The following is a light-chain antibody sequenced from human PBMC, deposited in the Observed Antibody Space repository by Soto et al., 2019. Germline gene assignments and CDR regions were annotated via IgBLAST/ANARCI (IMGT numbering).Light chain of an antibody. CDR3: LSYVSSLSLWV. J-gene: IGLJ3*02. CDR2: GNS. CDR1: SSNIGAGYD. Sequence: QSVLTQPPSVSGAPGQRVTISRTGSSSNIGAGYDVHWYQQLPGTAPKLLIYGNSNRPSGVPDRFSGSKSGTSASLAITGLQAEDEADYYRLSYVSSLSLWVFGVGTKLTVL. V-gene: IGLV1-40*01.